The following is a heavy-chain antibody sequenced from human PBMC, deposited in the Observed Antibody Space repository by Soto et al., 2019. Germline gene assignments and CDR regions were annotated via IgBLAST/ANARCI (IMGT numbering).Heavy chain of an antibody. Sequence: VQLVESGGGVVQPGRSLRLSCAASGFTFRTYGMYWVRQAPGKGLEWVAVLWYDASNKYYADSVKGRFTISRDKSENTLYLQMNSLRAEDTAVYYCARGRVDGGERDLWGQGTLVTVSS. CDR2: LWYDASNK. V-gene: IGHV3-33*01. CDR1: GFTFRTYG. D-gene: IGHD1-26*01. J-gene: IGHJ4*02. CDR3: ARGRVDGGERDL.